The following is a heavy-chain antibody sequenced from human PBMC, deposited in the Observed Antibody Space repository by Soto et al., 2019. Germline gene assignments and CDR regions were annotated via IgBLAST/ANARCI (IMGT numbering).Heavy chain of an antibody. Sequence: ASVKVSCKASGYTFTSYGISWVRQAPGQGLEWMGWISAYNGNTNYAQKLQGRVTMTTDTSTSTAYMELRSLRSDDTAVYYCARDRWLLSPNWFDPWGQGTLVTVPQ. CDR2: ISAYNGNT. J-gene: IGHJ5*02. D-gene: IGHD2-2*01. CDR1: GYTFTSYG. CDR3: ARDRWLLSPNWFDP. V-gene: IGHV1-18*04.